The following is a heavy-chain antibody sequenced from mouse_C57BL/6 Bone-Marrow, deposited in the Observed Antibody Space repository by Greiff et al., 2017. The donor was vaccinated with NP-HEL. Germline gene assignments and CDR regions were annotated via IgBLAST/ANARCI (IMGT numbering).Heavy chain of an antibody. CDR3: ARLYYGNLRWFAY. J-gene: IGHJ3*01. V-gene: IGHV1-81*01. CDR1: GYTFTSYG. CDR2: IYPRSGNT. Sequence: VQLQQSGAELARPGASVKLSCKASGYTFTSYGISWVKQRTGQGLEWIGEIYPRSGNTYYNEKFKGKATLTAVKSSSTAYMELRSLTSEDSAVYFCARLYYGNLRWFAYWGQGTLVTVSA. D-gene: IGHD2-1*01.